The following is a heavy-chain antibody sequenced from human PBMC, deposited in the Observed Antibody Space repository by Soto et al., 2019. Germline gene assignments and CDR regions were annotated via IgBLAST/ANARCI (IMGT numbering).Heavy chain of an antibody. CDR3: ARQRPTDGRWEFANYYGMDV. CDR1: GGSFSAYY. V-gene: IGHV4-34*12. Sequence: SETLSLTCAVYGGSFSAYYWSWVRQPPGKGLEWIGEIIHSESTKYDPSLKSRVTISVDTSKNQFSLKLSSVTAADTAVYYCARQRPTDGRWEFANYYGMDVWGQGTPVT. CDR2: IIHSEST. D-gene: IGHD1-26*01. J-gene: IGHJ6*02.